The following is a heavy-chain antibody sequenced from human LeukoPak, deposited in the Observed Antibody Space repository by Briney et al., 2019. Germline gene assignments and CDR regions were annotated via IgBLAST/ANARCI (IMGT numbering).Heavy chain of an antibody. D-gene: IGHD2-21*02. J-gene: IGHJ4*02. CDR1: GFTFSDYG. CDR3: ARSGGDWDFDY. V-gene: IGHV3-69-1*01. Sequence: GGSLRLSCAASGFTFSDYGMIWVRQAPGEGLEWLSYISIRGTTFYADSVKGRFTISRDNAKNSLHLQMNSLRTEDTAVFYCARSGGDWDFDYWGQGILVTVSS. CDR2: ISIRGTT.